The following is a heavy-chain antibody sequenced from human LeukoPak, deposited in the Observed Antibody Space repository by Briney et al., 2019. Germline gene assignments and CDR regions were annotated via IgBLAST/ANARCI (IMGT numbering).Heavy chain of an antibody. CDR2: ISSSYI. J-gene: IGHJ4*02. V-gene: IGHV3-21*01. D-gene: IGHD5-18*01. CDR3: ANSYGLEGIDY. Sequence: KPGGSLRLSCAASGFTFSSYSMNWVRQAPGKGLEWVSSISSSYIYYADSVKGRFTISRDNAKNPLYLQMNSLRAEDTAVYYCANSYGLEGIDYWGQGTLVTVSS. CDR1: GFTFSSYS.